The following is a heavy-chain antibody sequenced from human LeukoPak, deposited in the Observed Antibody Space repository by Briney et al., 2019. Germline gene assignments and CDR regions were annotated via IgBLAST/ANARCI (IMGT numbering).Heavy chain of an antibody. CDR3: ARDSGTYSFPDY. Sequence: SETLSLTCTVSGVSISSYYWSWIRQPPGKGLEWIGYIYYSGSTNYNPSLKSRVTISIDTSKNQFSLKLSSVTAADTAVYYCARDSGTYSFPDYWGQGTLVTVSS. CDR1: GVSISSYY. V-gene: IGHV4-59*01. D-gene: IGHD5-18*01. CDR2: IYYSGST. J-gene: IGHJ4*02.